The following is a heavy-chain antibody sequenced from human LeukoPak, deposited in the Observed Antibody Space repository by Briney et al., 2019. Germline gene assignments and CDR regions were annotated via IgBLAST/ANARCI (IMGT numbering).Heavy chain of an antibody. CDR2: IWYDGSNK. D-gene: IGHD5-12*01. J-gene: IGHJ4*02. Sequence: GGSLRLSCAASGFTYDDYAMSWVRQAPGKGLEWVAVIWYDGSNKYYADSVKGRFTISRDNSKNTLYLQMNSLRAEDTAVYYCARDRLGDYFDYWGQGTLVTVSS. CDR1: GFTYDDYA. V-gene: IGHV3-33*08. CDR3: ARDRLGDYFDY.